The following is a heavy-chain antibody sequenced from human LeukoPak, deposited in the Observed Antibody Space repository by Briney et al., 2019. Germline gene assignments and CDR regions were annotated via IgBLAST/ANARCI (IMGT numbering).Heavy chain of an antibody. CDR1: GGTFSSYA. CDR3: AREATVVTGTYFDY. V-gene: IGHV1-69*13. D-gene: IGHD4-23*01. Sequence: ASVKVSCKASGGTFSSYASSWVRQAPGQGLEWMGGIIPIFGTANYAQKFQGRVTITADESTSTAYMELSSLRSEDTAVYYCAREATVVTGTYFDYWGQGTLVTVSS. CDR2: IIPIFGTA. J-gene: IGHJ4*02.